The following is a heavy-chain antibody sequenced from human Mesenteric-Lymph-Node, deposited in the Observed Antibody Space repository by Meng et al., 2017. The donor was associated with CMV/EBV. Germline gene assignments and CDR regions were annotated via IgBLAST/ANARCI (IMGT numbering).Heavy chain of an antibody. CDR3: VRDSVRTPGWFDP. CDR2: IYYSGRT. D-gene: IGHD3-10*01. CDR1: GGSISSADHY. J-gene: IGHJ5*02. V-gene: IGHV4-30-4*08. Sequence: TVSGGSISSADHYWSWIRQPPGKGLEWIGYIYYSGRTYYNPSLESRVTISVDTSKNQFSLKLNSVTAADTAVYYCVRDSVRTPGWFDPWGQGTLVTVSS.